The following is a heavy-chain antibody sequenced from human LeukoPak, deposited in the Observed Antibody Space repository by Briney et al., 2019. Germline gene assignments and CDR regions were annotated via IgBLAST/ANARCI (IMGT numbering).Heavy chain of an antibody. D-gene: IGHD6-19*01. CDR1: GFTFSSSW. V-gene: IGHV3-7*01. CDR3: ARDIQVRGQWLY. Sequence: GGSLRXSCAASGFTFSSSWMTWVRQAPGKGLEWVANIKQDGSEQYYVDSVKGRFTISRDNTKNSLFLQMDSLRAEDTAMYYCARDIQVRGQWLYWGQGTLVTVSS. J-gene: IGHJ4*02. CDR2: IKQDGSEQ.